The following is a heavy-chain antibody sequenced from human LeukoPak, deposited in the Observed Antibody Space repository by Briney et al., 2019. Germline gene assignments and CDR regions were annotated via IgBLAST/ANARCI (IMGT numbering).Heavy chain of an antibody. Sequence: GGSLRLSCAASRFNVNNYWMHWVRQAPGKGLVWVSRINEDGRVTSYAGSVRGRFTISRDNSKNTLYLQMNSLRAEDTAVFYCARDTVTMYCFDYWGQGTLVTVSS. J-gene: IGHJ4*02. CDR2: INEDGRVT. D-gene: IGHD4-11*01. V-gene: IGHV3-74*01. CDR1: RFNVNNYW. CDR3: ARDTVTMYCFDY.